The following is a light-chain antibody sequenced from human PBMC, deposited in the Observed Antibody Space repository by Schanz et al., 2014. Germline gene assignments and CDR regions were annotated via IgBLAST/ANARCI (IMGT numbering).Light chain of an antibody. J-gene: IGKJ1*01. CDR3: QQYNEWPRT. V-gene: IGKV3-15*01. CDR1: QSVSSN. CDR2: RAS. Sequence: ENVLTQSPGTLSLSPGERATLSCRASQSVSSNLAWFQQKPGQAPRLLIYRASSRAPGISARFSGSGSGTDFTLTISGLQSEDFAMYYCQQYNEWPRTFGQGTRVEIK.